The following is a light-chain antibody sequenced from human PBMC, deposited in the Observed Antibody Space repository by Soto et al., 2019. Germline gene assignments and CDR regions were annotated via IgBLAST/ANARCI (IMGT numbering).Light chain of an antibody. V-gene: IGLV8-61*01. J-gene: IGLJ1*01. Sequence: QTVVIQESSLSVSPGGTVTLTCGLRSAPISTTYYPAWYQQTPGQAPRTLIYSTNTRSSRVPDRFSGSIRGNKAALTITGAQAEDEAEYHCVLYMGSGAYLFGPGTKVTVL. CDR3: VLYMGSGAYL. CDR1: SAPISTTYY. CDR2: STN.